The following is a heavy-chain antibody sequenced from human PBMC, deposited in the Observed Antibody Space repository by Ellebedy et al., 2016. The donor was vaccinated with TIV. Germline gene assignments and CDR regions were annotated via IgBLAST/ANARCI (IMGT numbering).Heavy chain of an antibody. CDR2: IRQDGAEQ. CDR1: GFTFSSYW. CDR3: ARDFGWGPDY. D-gene: IGHD6-19*01. V-gene: IGHV3-7*03. J-gene: IGHJ4*02. Sequence: GESLKISCAASGFTFSSYWMSWVRQAPGKGLEWVAYIRQDGAEQNYTDSVKGRFTISRDNAKNSLFLQMDSLRVEDTAVYYCARDFGWGPDYWGQGTLVTVSS.